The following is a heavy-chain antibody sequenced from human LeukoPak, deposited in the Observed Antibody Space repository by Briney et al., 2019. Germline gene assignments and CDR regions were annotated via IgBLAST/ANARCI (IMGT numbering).Heavy chain of an antibody. J-gene: IGHJ2*01. V-gene: IGHV1-69*06. CDR1: GYTFTSYN. CDR2: IIPIFGTA. D-gene: IGHD3-22*01. CDR3: ATSEITMIVVVEHWYFDL. Sequence: SVKVSCKASGYTFTSYNFNWVRQAPGQGLEWMGGIIPIFGTANYAQKFQGRVTITADKSTSTAYMELSSLRSEDTAVYYCATSEITMIVVVEHWYFDLWGRGTLVTVSS.